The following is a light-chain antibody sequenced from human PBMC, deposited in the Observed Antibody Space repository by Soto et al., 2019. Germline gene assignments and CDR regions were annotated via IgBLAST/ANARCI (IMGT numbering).Light chain of an antibody. V-gene: IGKV3-11*01. CDR1: QSVSSY. Sequence: EIVLTQSPATLSLSPGERAPLSCRASQSVSSYLAWYQQNPGQAPRLLIYDASNRATGIPARFSGSGSGTDFTLTISSLEPEDFAVYYCQQRSNWPPWTFGQGTKVEIK. CDR3: QQRSNWPPWT. CDR2: DAS. J-gene: IGKJ1*01.